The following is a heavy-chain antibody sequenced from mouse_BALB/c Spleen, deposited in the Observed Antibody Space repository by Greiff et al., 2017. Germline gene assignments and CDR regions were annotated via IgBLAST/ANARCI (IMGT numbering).Heavy chain of an antibody. D-gene: IGHD1-1*01. Sequence: EVKVEESGGGLVQPGGSRKLSCAASGFTFSSFGMHWVRQAPEKGLEWVAYISSGSSTIYYADTVKGRFTISRDNPKNTLFLQMTSLRSEDTAMYYCARSYYGYYFDYWGQGTTLTVSS. CDR1: GFTFSSFG. J-gene: IGHJ2*01. V-gene: IGHV5-17*02. CDR3: ARSYYGYYFDY. CDR2: ISSGSSTI.